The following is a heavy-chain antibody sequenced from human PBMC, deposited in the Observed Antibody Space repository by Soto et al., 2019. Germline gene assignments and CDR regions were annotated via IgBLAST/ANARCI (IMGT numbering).Heavy chain of an antibody. CDR1: GGSISCYY. V-gene: IGHV4-59*01. Sequence: QVQLQESGPGLVKPSETLSLTCTVSGGSISCYYRSWIRQPPGDGLERIGYVYYSGSTNYNPSLKSRDNISVDSSKNQFSLKMSSVTAAETAVYYWARGEERLAMPSSYWGQGTLVTVS. CDR2: VYYSGST. D-gene: IGHD2-2*01. J-gene: IGHJ4*02. CDR3: ARGEERLAMPSSY.